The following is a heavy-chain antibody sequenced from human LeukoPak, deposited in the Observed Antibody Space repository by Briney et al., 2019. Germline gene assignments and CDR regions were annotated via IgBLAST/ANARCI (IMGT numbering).Heavy chain of an antibody. D-gene: IGHD5-18*01. CDR1: GFTFSSYA. V-gene: IGHV3-23*01. Sequence: GGSLRLSCTPSGFTFSSYAMSWVRQAPGKGLEWVSAISGSGGSTYYADSVKGRFTISRDNSKNTLYLQMNSLRAEDTAVYYCAKAPRVDTAMVYYFDYWGQGTLVTVSS. CDR3: AKAPRVDTAMVYYFDY. CDR2: ISGSGGST. J-gene: IGHJ4*02.